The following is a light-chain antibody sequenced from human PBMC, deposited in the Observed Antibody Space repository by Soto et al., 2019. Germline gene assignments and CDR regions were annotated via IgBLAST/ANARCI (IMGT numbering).Light chain of an antibody. Sequence: EIVLTQSPGSLSLSPGQRATLSCRASQIVDTTFFAWYQKKPGQAPRLLIYGASKRATGIPERFSGSGSGKDFTLIISRLEPEDFAVYYCQQYMSSVTFGQGTKVEIK. CDR3: QQYMSSVT. CDR1: QIVDTTF. V-gene: IGKV3-20*01. CDR2: GAS. J-gene: IGKJ1*01.